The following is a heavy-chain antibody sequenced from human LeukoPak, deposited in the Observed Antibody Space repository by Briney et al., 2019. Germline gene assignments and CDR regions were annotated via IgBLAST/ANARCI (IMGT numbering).Heavy chain of an antibody. V-gene: IGHV3-23*01. J-gene: IGHJ4*02. D-gene: IGHD2-21*01. CDR1: GFTFSSYA. Sequence: PGGSLRLSCAASGFTFSSYAMSWVRQAPGKALEWVSAISGSGGSTYYADSVKGRFTISRDNSKNTLYLQMNSLRAEDTAVYYCAKFLPTHIVVANYYFDYWGQGTLVTVSS. CDR3: AKFLPTHIVVANYYFDY. CDR2: ISGSGGST.